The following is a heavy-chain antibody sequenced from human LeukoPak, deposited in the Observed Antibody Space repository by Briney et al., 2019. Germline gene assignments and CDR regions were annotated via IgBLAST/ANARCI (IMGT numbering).Heavy chain of an antibody. J-gene: IGHJ6*03. V-gene: IGHV1-8*03. CDR1: GYTFTSYD. Sequence: ASVKVSCKASGYTFTSYDINWVRQATGQGLEWMGWMNPNSGNTGYAQKFQGRVTITRNTSISTAYMELSSLRSEDTAVYYCARRAYDFWSGYYKYYYYYMDVWGKGTTVTVSS. CDR3: ARRAYDFWSGYYKYYYYYMDV. D-gene: IGHD3-3*01. CDR2: MNPNSGNT.